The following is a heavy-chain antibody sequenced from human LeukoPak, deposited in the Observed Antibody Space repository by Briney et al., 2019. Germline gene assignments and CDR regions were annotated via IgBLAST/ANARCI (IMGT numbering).Heavy chain of an antibody. CDR2: IYPGDSDT. CDR3: ARQRFTMRAYAGNWFDP. V-gene: IGHV5-51*01. CDR1: GYSFTSYW. D-gene: IGHD3-10*01. Sequence: GESLKISCKGSGYSFTSYWIGWVRQMPGKGREWMGIIYPGDSDTRYNPSFQDQVTISADKSISTAYLQWSSLKASDTAMYYCARQRFTMRAYAGNWFDPWGQGTLVTVSS. J-gene: IGHJ5*02.